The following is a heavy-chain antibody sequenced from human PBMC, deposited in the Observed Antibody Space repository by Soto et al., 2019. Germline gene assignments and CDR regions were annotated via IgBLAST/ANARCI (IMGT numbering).Heavy chain of an antibody. CDR3: ARDSARVKVPSTGWFDP. V-gene: IGHV1-3*01. Sequence: QVHLVQSGSEVKNPGASVKISCETFGYTFTTSGIHWVRQAPGQRLEWMGWISGGSGDTKYSQKFQGRVSITKDTSASTAYMELSSRTSEDTSIYYCARDSARVKVPSTGWFDPWGQGTVVTVSS. CDR2: ISGGSGDT. CDR1: GYTFTTSG. D-gene: IGHD1-1*01. J-gene: IGHJ5*02.